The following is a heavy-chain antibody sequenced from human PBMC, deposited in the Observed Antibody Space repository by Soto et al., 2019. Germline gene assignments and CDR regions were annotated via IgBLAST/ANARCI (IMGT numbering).Heavy chain of an antibody. V-gene: IGHV1-18*04. Sequence: QLHLVQSGAEVKKPGASVKVSCTASGYTFTSFGVSWVRQVPGQGLEWMGWISGYNGDTDYAQKFQGRVTMTTDRYTSTAYMEVRILRSDDTAVYYCARDKPQQIVGYNYYYGMDVWGQGTTVTVSS. D-gene: IGHD6-6*01. CDR3: ARDKPQQIVGYNYYYGMDV. CDR2: ISGYNGDT. J-gene: IGHJ6*02. CDR1: GYTFTSFG.